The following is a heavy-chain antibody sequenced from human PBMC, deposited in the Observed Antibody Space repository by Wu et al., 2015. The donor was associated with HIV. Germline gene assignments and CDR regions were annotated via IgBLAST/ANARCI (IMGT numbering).Heavy chain of an antibody. J-gene: IGHJ6*03. V-gene: IGHV1-2*02. CDR1: GYTFTDSY. D-gene: IGHD2-8*02. Sequence: QVQLVQSGAEVKKPGASVKVSCRASGYTFTDSYIHWVRQGPRQGLEWMAWINPKSGGTNFAQNFKDRVTVTRDTSNTVYLELRSLTSDDTATYYCARDRDCTDSNCLSHYYMDVWGKGTTVSSP. CDR2: INPKSGGT. CDR3: ARDRDCTDSNCLSHYYMDV.